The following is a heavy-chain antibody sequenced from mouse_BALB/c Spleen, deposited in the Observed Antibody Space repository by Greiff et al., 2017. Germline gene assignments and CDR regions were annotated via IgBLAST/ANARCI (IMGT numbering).Heavy chain of an antibody. CDR1: GDSITSGY. D-gene: IGHD2-2*01. V-gene: IGHV3-8*02. Sequence: EVKLLESGPSLVKPSQTLSLTCSVTGDSITSGYWNWIRKFPGNKLEYMGYISYSGSTYYNPSLKSRISITRDTSKNQYYLQLNSVTTEDTATYYCARFYGYDVRYAMDYWGQGTSVTVSS. CDR3: ARFYGYDVRYAMDY. CDR2: ISYSGST. J-gene: IGHJ4*01.